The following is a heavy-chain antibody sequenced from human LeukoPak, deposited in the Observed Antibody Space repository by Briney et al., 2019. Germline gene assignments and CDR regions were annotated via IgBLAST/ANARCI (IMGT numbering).Heavy chain of an antibody. D-gene: IGHD2-21*01. CDR3: ARVAGNCGGDCYRLLY. CDR2: MNPNSGNT. J-gene: IGHJ4*02. Sequence: ASVKVSCKASGYTFTTYDINGVRQATGQGLEWLGWMNPNSGNTRYAQKFQGRLTMTRNISITTAYMELSNLRSEDTAVYYCARVAGNCGGDCYRLLYWGQGTLVTVSS. CDR1: GYTFTTYD. V-gene: IGHV1-8*01.